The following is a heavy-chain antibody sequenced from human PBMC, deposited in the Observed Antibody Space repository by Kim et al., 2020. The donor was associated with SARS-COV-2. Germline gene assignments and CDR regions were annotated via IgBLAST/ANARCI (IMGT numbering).Heavy chain of an antibody. Sequence: GGSLRLSCAASGFTFSSYGMTWVRQTPGKGLEWVSGISGSGGSTYYADSVKGRFTISRDNSKNTLYLQMNSLRVEDTAVYYCARGSTFDIWGQGTMVTVSS. J-gene: IGHJ3*02. CDR3: ARGSTFDI. V-gene: IGHV3-23*01. CDR2: ISGSGGST. CDR1: GFTFSSYG.